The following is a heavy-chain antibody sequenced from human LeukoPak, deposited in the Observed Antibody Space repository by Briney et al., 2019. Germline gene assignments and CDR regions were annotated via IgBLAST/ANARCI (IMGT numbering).Heavy chain of an antibody. Sequence: GGSLRLSCAASGFTFSSYGMSWVRQAPGKGLEWVSAISGSGGSTYYADSVKGRFTISRDNSKNTLYLQMNSLRAEDTAVYYCAKDYYGSGSYYPHDAFDIWGQGTMVTVSS. V-gene: IGHV3-23*01. CDR2: ISGSGGST. D-gene: IGHD3-10*01. CDR3: AKDYYGSGSYYPHDAFDI. CDR1: GFTFSSYG. J-gene: IGHJ3*02.